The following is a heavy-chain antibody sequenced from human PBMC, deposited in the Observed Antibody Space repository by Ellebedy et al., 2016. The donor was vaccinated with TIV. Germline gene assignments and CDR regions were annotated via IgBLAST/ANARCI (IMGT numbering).Heavy chain of an antibody. Sequence: GGSLRLSCAASRFGFSSYWMSWVRQAPGKGLEWVANIRQDGSDMYYVDSVKGRFTISRDNAKNSLYLLMNSLSAEDTGVYYCATDGSYGDYRSPTHAFEIWGQGTMVAVSS. V-gene: IGHV3-7*01. CDR2: IRQDGSDM. CDR1: RFGFSSYW. J-gene: IGHJ3*02. CDR3: ATDGSYGDYRSPTHAFEI. D-gene: IGHD4-17*01.